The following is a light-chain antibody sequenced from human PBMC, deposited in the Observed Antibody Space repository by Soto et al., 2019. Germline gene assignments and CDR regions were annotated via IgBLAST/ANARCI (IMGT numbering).Light chain of an antibody. CDR1: QSVSSSY. V-gene: IGKV3-20*01. J-gene: IGKJ1*01. CDR2: GAS. Sequence: EIVLTQSPGTLSLSPGERATLSCRASQSVSSSYLAWYQQKPGQAPRLLIYGASSRATGIPDRFSGSGSGYDSTFTITRREPEDFEVYYCQQHGSSRPRWTFGQGTKVEIK. CDR3: QQHGSSRPRWT.